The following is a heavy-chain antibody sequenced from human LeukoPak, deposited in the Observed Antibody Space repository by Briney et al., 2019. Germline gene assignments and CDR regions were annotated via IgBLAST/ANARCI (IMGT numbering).Heavy chain of an antibody. CDR3: ARDRVRAYYYDSSGYYFSYGY. V-gene: IGHV1-2*02. J-gene: IGHJ4*02. CDR1: GYTFTGYY. D-gene: IGHD3-22*01. Sequence: ASVKVSCKASGYTFTGYYMHWVRQAPGQGLEWMGWINPNSGGTNYAQKFQGRVTMTRDTSISTAYMELSRLRSDDTAVYYCARDRVRAYYYDSSGYYFSYGYWGQGTLVTVSS. CDR2: INPNSGGT.